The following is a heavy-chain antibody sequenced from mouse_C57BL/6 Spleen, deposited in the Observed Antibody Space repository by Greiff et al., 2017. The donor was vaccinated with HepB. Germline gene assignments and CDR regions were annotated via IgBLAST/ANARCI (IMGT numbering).Heavy chain of an antibody. CDR1: GYTFTSYW. CDR3: AREGVYGSSSDY. Sequence: QVQLQQPGAELVRPGTSVKLSCKASGYTFTSYWMHRVKQRPGQGLEWIGVIDPSDSYTNYNQKFKGKATLTVDTSSSTAYMQLSSLTSEDSAVYYCAREGVYGSSSDYWGQGTTLTVSS. J-gene: IGHJ2*01. CDR2: IDPSDSYT. V-gene: IGHV1-59*01. D-gene: IGHD1-1*01.